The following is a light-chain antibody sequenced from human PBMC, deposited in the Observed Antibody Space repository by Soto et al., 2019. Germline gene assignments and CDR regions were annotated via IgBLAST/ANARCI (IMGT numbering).Light chain of an antibody. CDR1: QSVSSN. V-gene: IGKV3-15*01. CDR2: GAS. Sequence: EIVMTQSPATLSVSPGERATLSCRASQSVSSNLAWYQQKPGQAPRLLIYGASTRATGIPARFSGSGSGTEFTLTISSLQSEDFAVYYCQQYSNGPATFGQGTKVDIK. J-gene: IGKJ1*01. CDR3: QQYSNGPAT.